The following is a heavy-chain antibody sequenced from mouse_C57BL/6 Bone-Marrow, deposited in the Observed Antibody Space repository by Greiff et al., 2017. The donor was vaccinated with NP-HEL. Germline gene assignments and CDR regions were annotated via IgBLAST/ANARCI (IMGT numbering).Heavy chain of an antibody. CDR3: ARGGGLRPFAY. D-gene: IGHD2-2*01. CDR1: GYTFTSYD. V-gene: IGHV1-85*01. J-gene: IGHJ3*01. CDR2: IYPRAGST. Sequence: QVQLQQSGPELVKPGASVKLSCKASGYTFTSYDINWVKQRPGQGLEWIGWIYPRAGSTKYNEKFKGKATLTVDTSSSTAYMELHSLTSEDSAVYFCARGGGLRPFAYWGQGTLVTVSA.